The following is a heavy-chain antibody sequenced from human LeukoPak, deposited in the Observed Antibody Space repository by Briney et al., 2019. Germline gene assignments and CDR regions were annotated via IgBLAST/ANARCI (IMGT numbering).Heavy chain of an antibody. J-gene: IGHJ4*02. V-gene: IGHV4-34*01. CDR2: INHRGST. CDR1: GGSFSGYY. D-gene: IGHD1-26*01. Sequence: SETLSLTCAVYGGSFSGYYWSWIRQPPGKGLEWIGEINHRGSTNYNPSLKSRVTISVDTSKNQFSLKLSSVTAADTAVYYCARDRGSTEFDYWGQGTLVTVSS. CDR3: ARDRGSTEFDY.